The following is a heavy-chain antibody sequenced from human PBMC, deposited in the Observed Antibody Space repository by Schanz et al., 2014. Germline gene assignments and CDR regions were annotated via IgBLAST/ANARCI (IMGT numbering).Heavy chain of an antibody. CDR3: ARPSDSSWYMDV. V-gene: IGHV1-2*04. CDR2: INPNSGTT. J-gene: IGHJ6*03. CDR1: GYTFTGYY. D-gene: IGHD2-21*02. Sequence: QVQLVQSGAEMKKPGASVKVSCKASGYTFTGYYMHWVRQAPGQGLEWMGWINPNSGTTNYAQKFQGWVTMTRDTSISTAYMELSRLKSDDTAVYYCARPSDSSWYMDVWGKGTTVTVSS.